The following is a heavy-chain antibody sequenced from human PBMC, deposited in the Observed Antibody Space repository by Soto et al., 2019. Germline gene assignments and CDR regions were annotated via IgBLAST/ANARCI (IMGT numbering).Heavy chain of an antibody. J-gene: IGHJ5*01. CDR3: ARDFYYDSSESWFDP. Sequence: ASVKVSCKASGYTFTGYDMHWVRQAPGQGREWMGWINPNSGGTNYAQKFQGRVTMTRDTSISTAYMELSRLRSDDTAVYYCARDFYYDSSESWFDPWGQGTLVT. V-gene: IGHV1-2*02. CDR1: GYTFTGYD. CDR2: INPNSGGT. D-gene: IGHD3-22*01.